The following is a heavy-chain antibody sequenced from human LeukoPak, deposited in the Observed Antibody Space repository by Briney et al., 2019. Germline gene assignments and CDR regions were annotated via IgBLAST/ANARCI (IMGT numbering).Heavy chain of an antibody. Sequence: GGSLRLSCAASGFTVSSNYMSWVRQAPGKGLEWISVIYSGGSTYHADSVKGRFTISRDNSKNTLYLQMNSLRAEDTAVYYCARSIYYASGSYFDYWGQGTLVTVSS. CDR3: ARSIYYASGSYFDY. J-gene: IGHJ4*02. V-gene: IGHV3-53*01. CDR2: IYSGGST. D-gene: IGHD3-10*01. CDR1: GFTVSSNY.